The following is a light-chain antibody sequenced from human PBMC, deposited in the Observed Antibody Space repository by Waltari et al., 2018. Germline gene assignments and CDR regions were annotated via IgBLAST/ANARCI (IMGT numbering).Light chain of an antibody. CDR2: DDN. CDR3: CSYAGSYTWV. V-gene: IGLV2-23*01. CDR1: SRDVGYYNI. J-gene: IGLJ3*02. Sequence: QSALTQTASVSGSPGQSITISCTRTSRDVGYYNIVSWYQQYPGKAPKVMIYDDNRRPSGVSDRFSGSKSGNTASLTISGVQAEDEADYYCCSYAGSYTWVFGGGTKLTVL.